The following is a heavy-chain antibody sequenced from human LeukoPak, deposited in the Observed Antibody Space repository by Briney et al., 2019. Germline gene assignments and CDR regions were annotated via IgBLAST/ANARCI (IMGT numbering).Heavy chain of an antibody. CDR3: ARVGRSSTSLAAFDI. J-gene: IGHJ3*02. CDR1: GYTFTGYY. CDR2: INPNSGGT. V-gene: IGHV1-2*02. Sequence: ASVKVSCKASGYTFTGYYMHWVRQAPGQGLEWMGWINPNSGGTNYAQKFQGGVTMTRDTSISTAYMELSRLRSDDTAVYYCARVGRSSTSLAAFDIWGQGTMVTVSS. D-gene: IGHD2-2*01.